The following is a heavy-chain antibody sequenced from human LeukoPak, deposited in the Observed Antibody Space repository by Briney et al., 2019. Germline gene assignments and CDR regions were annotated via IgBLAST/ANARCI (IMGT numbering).Heavy chain of an antibody. J-gene: IGHJ5*02. Sequence: PAETLVLTCAVYGGSFSGYYWSWIGQPPGKGLEWIGEINHSGSTNYNPSLKSRVTISVDTSKNQFSLKLSSVTAADTAVYYCAREYYYDSSGYAEGAWGQANVVTVSS. D-gene: IGHD3-22*01. CDR2: INHSGST. CDR3: AREYYYDSSGYAEGA. V-gene: IGHV4-34*01. CDR1: GGSFSGYY.